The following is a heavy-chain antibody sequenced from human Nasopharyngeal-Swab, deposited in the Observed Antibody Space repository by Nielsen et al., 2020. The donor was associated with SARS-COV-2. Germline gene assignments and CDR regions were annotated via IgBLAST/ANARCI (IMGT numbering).Heavy chain of an antibody. D-gene: IGHD6-19*01. CDR2: IIPIFGTA. J-gene: IGHJ4*02. V-gene: IGHV1-69*06. CDR1: GGTFSSYA. Sequence: SVKVSCKASGGTFSSYAISWVRQAPGQGLEWMGGIIPIFGTANYAQKFQGRVTMTEDTSTDTAYMELSSLRSEDTAVYYCATFPAVYSSGWYPFDYWGQGTLVTVSS. CDR3: ATFPAVYSSGWYPFDY.